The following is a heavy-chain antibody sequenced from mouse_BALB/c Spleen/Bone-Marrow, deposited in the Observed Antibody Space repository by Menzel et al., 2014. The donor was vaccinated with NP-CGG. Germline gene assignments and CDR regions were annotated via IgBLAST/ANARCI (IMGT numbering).Heavy chain of an antibody. Sequence: VQLQESGPELVRPGVSVKISCKGSGYTFTDYAMHWVKRSHAKSLEWIGVISTYSGNTNYNQKFKGKATMTVDKSSSTAYMELARLTSKDSAIYYCARSYYGSSQPFDYWGQGTTLTVSS. CDR1: GYTFTDYA. D-gene: IGHD1-1*01. V-gene: IGHV1-67*01. CDR2: ISTYSGNT. J-gene: IGHJ2*01. CDR3: ARSYYGSSQPFDY.